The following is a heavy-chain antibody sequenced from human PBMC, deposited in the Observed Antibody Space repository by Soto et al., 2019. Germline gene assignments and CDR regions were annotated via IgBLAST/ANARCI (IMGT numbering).Heavy chain of an antibody. CDR2: ISYDGXXX. Sequence: XVQLVESGGGVVQPGRSLRLSCAASGFTFGAYTMHWVRQPPGKGLEWVAVISYDGXXXXYXXXXRGXXXXXRXNSXXXXXXXXXXXXXXXXXXXXXXXXGXSGRSDGFDIWGQGTMVTVSS. D-gene: IGHD1-26*01. CDR1: GFTFGAYT. V-gene: IGHV3-30*04. J-gene: IGHJ3*02. CDR3: XXXGXSGRSDGFDI.